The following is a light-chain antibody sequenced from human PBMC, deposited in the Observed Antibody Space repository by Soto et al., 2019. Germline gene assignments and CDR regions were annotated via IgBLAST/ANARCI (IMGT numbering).Light chain of an antibody. J-gene: IGLJ2*01. CDR3: SSYAGNNNLV. Sequence: QSALTQPPSASGSPGQSVTISCAGTSSDVGGYNYVSWYQQHPGKAPQLMIYEVTKRPSGVPARFSCSKSGNTASLTVSGLQADDEADYYCSSYAGNNNLVFGGGTKLTVL. CDR2: EVT. V-gene: IGLV2-8*01. CDR1: SSDVGGYNY.